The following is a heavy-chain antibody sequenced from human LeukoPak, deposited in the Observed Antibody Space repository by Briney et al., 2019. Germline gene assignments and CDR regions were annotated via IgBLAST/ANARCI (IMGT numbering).Heavy chain of an antibody. CDR2: INHSGST. Sequence: SETLSLTCAVYGGSFSGYYWSWIRQPPGKGLEWIGEINHSGSTNYNPSLKSRVTISVDTSKNQFSLKLSSVTAADTAVYYCARGLTPDLWGRGTLVTVSS. V-gene: IGHV4-34*01. D-gene: IGHD3-9*01. J-gene: IGHJ2*01. CDR1: GGSFSGYY. CDR3: ARGLTPDL.